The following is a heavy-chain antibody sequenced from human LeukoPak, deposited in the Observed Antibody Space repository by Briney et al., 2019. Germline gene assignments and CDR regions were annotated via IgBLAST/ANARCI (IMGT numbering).Heavy chain of an antibody. V-gene: IGHV1-18*01. Sequence: ASVKVSCKASGYTFTSYGISWVRQAPGQGLEWMGWISAYNGNTNYAQKLQGRVTMTTDTSTSTAYMELRSLRSDDTAVYYCARDSQGGVTYYDFWSGYPYYYYGMDVWGQGTTVTVSS. CDR2: ISAYNGNT. CDR1: GYTFTSYG. D-gene: IGHD3-3*01. CDR3: ARDSQGGVTYYDFWSGYPYYYYGMDV. J-gene: IGHJ6*02.